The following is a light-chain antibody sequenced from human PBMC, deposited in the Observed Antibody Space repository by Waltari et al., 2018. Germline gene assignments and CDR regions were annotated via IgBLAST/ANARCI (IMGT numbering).Light chain of an antibody. CDR1: QDISGY. V-gene: IGKV1-9*01. CDR3: QQLNYYPRT. Sequence: DIQLTQSPAFLSASVGDRVTITCRASQDISGYLAWYQQKPGKAPKVLIYGASTLQSGVPSRFSGSGSGTEFTLTINSLQPEDFATYYCQQLNYYPRTFGQGTKVEIK. J-gene: IGKJ1*01. CDR2: GAS.